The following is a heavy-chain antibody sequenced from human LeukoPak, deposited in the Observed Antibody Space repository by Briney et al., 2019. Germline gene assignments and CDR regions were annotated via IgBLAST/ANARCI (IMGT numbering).Heavy chain of an antibody. CDR2: IYPGDSDT. CDR3: ARHRDGYNPSGDY. CDR1: GYSFTSYW. V-gene: IGHV5-51*01. D-gene: IGHD5-24*01. J-gene: IGHJ4*02. Sequence: GESLKISCXGSGYSFTSYWIGWVRQMPGKGLEWMGIIYPGDSDTRYSPSFQGQVTISADKPISTAYLQWSSLKASDTAMYYCARHRDGYNPSGDYWGQGTLVTVSS.